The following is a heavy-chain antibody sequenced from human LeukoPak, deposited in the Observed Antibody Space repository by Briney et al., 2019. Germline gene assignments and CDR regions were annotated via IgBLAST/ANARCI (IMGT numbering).Heavy chain of an antibody. V-gene: IGHV1-8*01. CDR3: ARGRVVSIPRFVVVTPITPFYYFDY. CDR2: MNPNSGNT. CDR1: GYTFTGYD. D-gene: IGHD2-21*02. J-gene: IGHJ4*02. Sequence: ASVKVSCKASGYTFTGYDINWVRQATGQGLEWMGWMNPNSGNTGYAQKFQGRVTMTRNTSISTAYMELSSLRSEDTAVYYCARGRVVSIPRFVVVTPITPFYYFDYWGQGTLVTVSS.